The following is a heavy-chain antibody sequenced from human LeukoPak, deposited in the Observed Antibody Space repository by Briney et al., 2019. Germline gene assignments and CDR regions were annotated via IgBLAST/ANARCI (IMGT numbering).Heavy chain of an antibody. V-gene: IGHV3-48*01. CDR3: ARPSRGMDV. CDR1: GFTFSSYS. CDR2: ISSSSSTI. J-gene: IGHJ6*02. Sequence: GGSLRPSCAASGFTFSSYSMNWVRQAPGKGLEWVSYISSSSSTIYYADSVKGRFTISRDNAKNSLYLQMNSLRAEDTAAYYCARPSRGMDVWGQGTTVTVSS.